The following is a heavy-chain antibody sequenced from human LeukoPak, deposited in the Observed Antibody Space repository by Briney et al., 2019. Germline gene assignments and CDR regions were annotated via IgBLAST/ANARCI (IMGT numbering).Heavy chain of an antibody. D-gene: IGHD3-22*01. CDR3: ARGRGGYTDHYDMDV. Sequence: GRSLRLSCVASGFSFRGYCMHWVRQAPGKGLEWVALIWYDGSQEYYADPVKGRFTISRDNSKNTVSLQMNSLGGEDTAVYYCARGRGGYTDHYDMDVWGKGTTVTVSS. V-gene: IGHV3-33*08. CDR2: IWYDGSQE. J-gene: IGHJ6*03. CDR1: GFSFRGYC.